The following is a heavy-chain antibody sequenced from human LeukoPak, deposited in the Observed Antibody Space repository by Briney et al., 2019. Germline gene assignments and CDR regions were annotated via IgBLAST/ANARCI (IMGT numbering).Heavy chain of an antibody. CDR1: GFTLTTYG. J-gene: IGHJ4*02. CDR2: INGTGGNA. D-gene: IGHD4/OR15-4a*01. Sequence: GGSLRLSCTISGFTLTTYGMSWVRQAPGGGLEWVSAINGTGGNAYYADSVKGRFTISRDNSKNTLYLQMSSLRVEDTARYFCARESVRYGVSYFFDHWGQGAQVTVSS. CDR3: ARESVRYGVSYFFDH. V-gene: IGHV3-23*01.